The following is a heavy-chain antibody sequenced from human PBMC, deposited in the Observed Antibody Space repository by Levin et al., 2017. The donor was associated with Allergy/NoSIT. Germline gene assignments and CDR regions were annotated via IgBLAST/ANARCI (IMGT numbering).Heavy chain of an antibody. V-gene: IGHV4-34*01. CDR2: INHRGNT. CDR3: ARTYDILSGFTSFDL. J-gene: IGHJ4*02. Sequence: SQTLSLTCAVYAESFHGTYWSWIRQPPGKGLEWIGEINHRGNTNYNPSLKNRVTISVDTSKNQFSLNLNSVTAADTAVYFCARTYDILSGFTSFDLWGQGTLVTVSS. D-gene: IGHD3-9*01. CDR1: AESFHGTY.